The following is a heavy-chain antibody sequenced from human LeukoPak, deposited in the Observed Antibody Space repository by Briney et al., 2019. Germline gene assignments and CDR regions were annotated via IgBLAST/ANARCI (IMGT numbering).Heavy chain of an antibody. J-gene: IGHJ3*02. CDR3: ARVFRSSYYNLDAFDI. Sequence: GGSLRLSCAASGFTFSDYYMSWIRQAPGKGLEWVSYISSSGSTIYYADSVKGRFTISRDNAKNSLYLQMNSLRAEDTAVYYCARVFRSSYYNLDAFDIWGQGTMVTVSS. CDR2: ISSSGSTI. CDR1: GFTFSDYY. D-gene: IGHD1-26*01. V-gene: IGHV3-11*04.